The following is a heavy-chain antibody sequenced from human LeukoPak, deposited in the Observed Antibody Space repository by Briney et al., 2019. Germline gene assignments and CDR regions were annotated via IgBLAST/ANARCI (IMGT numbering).Heavy chain of an antibody. J-gene: IGHJ4*02. D-gene: IGHD6-6*01. CDR1: GFTVSSNY. V-gene: IGHV3-23*01. CDR3: AKDGGIAARLTDY. CDR2: ISGSGGST. Sequence: GGSLRLSCAASGFTVSSNYMSWVRQAPGKGLEWVSAISGSGGSTYYADSVKGRFTISRDNSKNTLYLQMNSLRAEDTALYYCAKDGGIAARLTDYWGQGTLVTVSS.